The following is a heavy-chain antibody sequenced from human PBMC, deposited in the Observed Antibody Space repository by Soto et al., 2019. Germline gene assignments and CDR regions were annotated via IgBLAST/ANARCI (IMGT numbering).Heavy chain of an antibody. V-gene: IGHV3-21*06. CDR2: ISGIRAYI. D-gene: IGHD3-10*01. J-gene: IGHJ4*02. Sequence: EVQLVESGGGLVNPGGSLRLSCAASGFTFSYYPLHWVRRAPGKGLEWVSSISGIRAYIRYADSVKGRFTISRDNAKPSLYLQMNSLTAEDTAVYYCAREGVHNYTEYYFDYWGQGTLVTVSS. CDR3: AREGVHNYTEYYFDY. CDR1: GFTFSYYP.